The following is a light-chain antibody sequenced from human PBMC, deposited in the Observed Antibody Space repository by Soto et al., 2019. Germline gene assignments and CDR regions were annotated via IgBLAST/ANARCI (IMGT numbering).Light chain of an antibody. V-gene: IGKV3-20*01. J-gene: IGKJ1*01. Sequence: EIVLTQSPGTLSLSPGERATLSCRASQSVSSDYLAWYQQRPGQAPRLLIYAASSRATGIPDRFSGGGSGTDFTLTISRLEPEDFAVYYCQQYSDSVGTFGQGTKVEIK. CDR2: AAS. CDR3: QQYSDSVGT. CDR1: QSVSSDY.